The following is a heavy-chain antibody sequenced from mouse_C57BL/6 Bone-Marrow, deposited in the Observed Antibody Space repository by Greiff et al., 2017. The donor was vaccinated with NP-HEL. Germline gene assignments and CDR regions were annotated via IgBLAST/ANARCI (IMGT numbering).Heavy chain of an antibody. CDR3: ARCDYGSSYERVLGY. V-gene: IGHV1-69*01. J-gene: IGHJ2*01. CDR2: IDPSDSYT. CDR1: GYTFTSYW. D-gene: IGHD1-1*01. Sequence: QVQLQQPGAELVMPGASVKLSCKASGYTFTSYWMHWVKQRPGQGLEWIGEIDPSDSYTNYNQKFKGKSTLTVDKSPSTAYMQLSSLTSEDSAVYYCARCDYGSSYERVLGYWGQGTTLTVSS.